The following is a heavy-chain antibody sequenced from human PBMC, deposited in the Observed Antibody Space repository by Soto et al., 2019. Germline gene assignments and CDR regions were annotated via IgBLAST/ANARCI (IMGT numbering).Heavy chain of an antibody. CDR3: ARPKFGEPRGSYYMDV. V-gene: IGHV1-18*01. J-gene: IGHJ6*03. D-gene: IGHD3-10*01. Sequence: ASVKVSCKASGYTFTSYGISWVRQAPGQGLEWMGWISAYNGNTNYAQKLQGRVTMTTDTSTSTAYMELRSLRSDDTAVYYCARPKFGEPRGSYYMDVWGKGTTVTVSS. CDR2: ISAYNGNT. CDR1: GYTFTSYG.